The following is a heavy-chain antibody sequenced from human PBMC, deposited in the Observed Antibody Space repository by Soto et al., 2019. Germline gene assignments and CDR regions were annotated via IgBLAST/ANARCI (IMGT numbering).Heavy chain of an antibody. CDR1: GGSISSGGYS. CDR3: ARVKEYYYDSSGYQINWFDP. J-gene: IGHJ5*02. Sequence: PSETLSLTCAVSGGSISSGGYSWSWIRQPPGKGLEWIGYIYHSGSTYYNPSLKSRVTISVDRSENQFSLKLSSVTAADTAVYYCARVKEYYYDSSGYQINWFDPWGQGTLVTVSS. CDR2: IYHSGST. V-gene: IGHV4-30-2*01. D-gene: IGHD3-22*01.